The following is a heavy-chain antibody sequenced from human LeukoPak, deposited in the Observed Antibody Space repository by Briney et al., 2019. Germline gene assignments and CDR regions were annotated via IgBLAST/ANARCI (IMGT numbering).Heavy chain of an antibody. D-gene: IGHD4-23*01. CDR2: IYYSGSA. CDR1: GGSISSYY. V-gene: IGHV4-59*01. Sequence: SETLSLTCTVSGGSISSYYWSWIRQPPGKGLEWIGYIYYSGSANYNPSLKSRVTISVDTSKNQFSLKLSPVTAADTAVYYCARVGVDYSGNIIKYFFDYWGQGTLVTVSS. CDR3: ARVGVDYSGNIIKYFFDY. J-gene: IGHJ4*02.